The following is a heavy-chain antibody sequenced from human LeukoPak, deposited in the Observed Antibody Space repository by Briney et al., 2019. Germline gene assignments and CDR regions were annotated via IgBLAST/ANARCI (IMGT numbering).Heavy chain of an antibody. CDR2: ISSANHM. D-gene: IGHD4-17*01. CDR1: GFTFTSYA. J-gene: IGHJ4*02. CDR3: TKEGGPMSATTERYSFDH. V-gene: IGHV3-69-1*01. Sequence: GGSLRLSCVASGFTFTSYATSWVRQAPGKGLEYVSSISSANHMYYADSVKGRFTISRDNAKNSLFLQMNNLRADDTAVYYCTKEGGPMSATTERYSFDHWGRGTLVTVSS.